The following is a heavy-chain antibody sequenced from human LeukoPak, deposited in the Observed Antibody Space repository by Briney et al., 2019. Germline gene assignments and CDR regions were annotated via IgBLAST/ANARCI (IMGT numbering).Heavy chain of an antibody. J-gene: IGHJ4*02. CDR3: ARRPVRGRYYFDC. CDR2: IYYSGST. D-gene: IGHD3-10*01. CDR1: GGSISSYY. V-gene: IGHV4-59*08. Sequence: PSETLSLTCTVSGGSISSYYWSWIRQPPGKGLEWIGYIYYSGSTNYNPSLKSRVTISVDTSKNQFSLKLSSVTAADTAVYYCARRPVRGRYYFDCWGQGTLVTVSS.